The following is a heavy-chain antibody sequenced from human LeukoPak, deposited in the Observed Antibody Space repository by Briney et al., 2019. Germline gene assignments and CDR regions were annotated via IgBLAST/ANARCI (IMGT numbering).Heavy chain of an antibody. V-gene: IGHV4-34*01. CDR3: ARLSLGSGSY. D-gene: IGHD3-10*01. Sequence: SETLSLTCAVYGGSFSGYYWSWIRQPPGKGLEWIGEINHSGSTNYNPSLKSRVTISVDTSKNQFSLKLSSVTAADTAVYYCARLSLGSGSYWGQGTLVTVSS. J-gene: IGHJ4*02. CDR1: GGSFSGYY. CDR2: INHSGST.